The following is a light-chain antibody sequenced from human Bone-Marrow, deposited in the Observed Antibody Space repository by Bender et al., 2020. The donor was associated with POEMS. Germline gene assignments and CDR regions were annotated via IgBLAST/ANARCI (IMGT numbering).Light chain of an antibody. Sequence: QSALTQPASVSGSPGQSITISCSGTTSDVGKYNLVSWYQQYPGKAPKLIIYAVTERPSGVSDRFSGSKSANTASLTISGLQADDEAYYYCCSYAGVYVFGSGTQVTVL. CDR3: CSYAGVYV. CDR2: AVT. CDR1: TSDVGKYNL. V-gene: IGLV2-23*02. J-gene: IGLJ1*01.